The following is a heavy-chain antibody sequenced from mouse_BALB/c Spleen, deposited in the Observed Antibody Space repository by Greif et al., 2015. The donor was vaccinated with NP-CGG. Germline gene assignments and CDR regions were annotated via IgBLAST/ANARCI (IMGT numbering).Heavy chain of an antibody. D-gene: IGHD1-1*01. V-gene: IGHV5-12-2*01. CDR2: ISNGGGST. J-gene: IGHJ2*01. CDR3: ARHHYGRGFDY. CDR1: GFTFSSYT. Sequence: EVQLVESGGGLVQPGGSLKLSCAASGFTFSSYTMSWVRQTPEKRLEWVAYISNGGGSTYYPDTVKGRFTISRDNAKNTLYLQMSSLKSEDTAMYYCARHHYGRGFDYWGQGTTLTVSS.